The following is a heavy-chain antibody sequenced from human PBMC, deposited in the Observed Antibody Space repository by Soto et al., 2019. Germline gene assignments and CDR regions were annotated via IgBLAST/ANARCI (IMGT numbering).Heavy chain of an antibody. CDR2: ISSSGSTI. J-gene: IGHJ4*02. D-gene: IGHD3-22*01. CDR3: ARSTNYYDSSGYPEY. Sequence: PGGSLRLSCASSVFTFSDYYMSCIRHAPGKWLEWVSYISSSGSTIYYADSVKGRFTISRDNAKNSLYLQMNSLRAEDTAVYYCARSTNYYDSSGYPEYWGQGTLVNVSS. CDR1: VFTFSDYY. V-gene: IGHV3-11*01.